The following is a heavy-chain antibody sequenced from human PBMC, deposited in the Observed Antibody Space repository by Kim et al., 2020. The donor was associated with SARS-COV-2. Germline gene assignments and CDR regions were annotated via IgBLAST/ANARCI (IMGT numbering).Heavy chain of an antibody. D-gene: IGHD5-18*01. CDR2: IYYSGST. V-gene: IGHV4-31*03. CDR3: ARVSPARYSFDY. Sequence: SETLSLTCTVSGGSISSGGYYWSWIRQHPGKGLEWIGYIYYSGSTYYNPSLKSRVTISVDTSKNQFSLKLSSVTAADTAVYYCARVSPARYSFDYWGQGTLVTVSS. J-gene: IGHJ4*02. CDR1: GGSISSGGYY.